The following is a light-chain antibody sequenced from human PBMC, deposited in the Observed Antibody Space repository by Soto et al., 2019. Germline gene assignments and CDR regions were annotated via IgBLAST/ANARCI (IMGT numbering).Light chain of an antibody. CDR3: GSWDSSLSAYV. J-gene: IGLJ1*01. CDR2: DDN. V-gene: IGLV1-51*01. CDR1: SSNIGGNS. Sequence: QSVLTQPPSVSAAPGQKGTISCSESSSNIGGNSVSWYQQLPGTAPKLLIYDDNKRPSGIPDRFSGSKSGTSATLGITGFQTGDEADYYCGSWDSSLSAYVVGTGTKVTV.